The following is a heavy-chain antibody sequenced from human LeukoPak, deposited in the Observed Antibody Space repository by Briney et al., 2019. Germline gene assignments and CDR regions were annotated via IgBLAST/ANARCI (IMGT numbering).Heavy chain of an antibody. D-gene: IGHD3-10*01. CDR2: MSGSGSDT. CDR3: AKDLGGEGGSGFPGY. Sequence: GGSLRLSCAASEFTFSSYWMSWVRQVPGKGLEWVSAMSGSGSDTYYADSVKGRFTISRDNSKSTLYLQMNSLRAEDTAVYYCAKDLGGEGGSGFPGYWGQGTLVTVSS. V-gene: IGHV3-23*01. J-gene: IGHJ4*02. CDR1: EFTFSSYW.